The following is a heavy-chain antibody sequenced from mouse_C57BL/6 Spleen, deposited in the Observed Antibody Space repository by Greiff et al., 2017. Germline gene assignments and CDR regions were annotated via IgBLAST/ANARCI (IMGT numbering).Heavy chain of an antibody. CDR2: IYPSDSET. V-gene: IGHV1-61*01. CDR1: GYTFTSYW. Sequence: QVQLQQPGAELVRPGSSVKLSCKASGYTFTSYWMDWVKQRPGQGLEWIGNIYPSDSETHYNQKFKDKATLTVDKSSSTAYMQLSGLTAEDSAVYYCASWDYGDYWGQGTTLTVSS. CDR3: ASWDYGDY. D-gene: IGHD2-4*01. J-gene: IGHJ2*01.